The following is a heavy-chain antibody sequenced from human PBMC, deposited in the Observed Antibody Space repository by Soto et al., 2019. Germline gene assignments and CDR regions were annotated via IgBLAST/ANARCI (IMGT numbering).Heavy chain of an antibody. CDR3: AKDLRIAVAGTDYFDS. Sequence: QVQLVESGGGVVQSGRSLRLSCAASGFSFSSYGMHWVRQAPGKGLEWVAVISYDVTNKYYADSVKGRFTISRDNSKNKLYLQMNSLSAEDTAVYYCAKDLRIAVAGTDYFDSWGQGTLVTVSS. CDR1: GFSFSSYG. V-gene: IGHV3-30*18. J-gene: IGHJ4*02. CDR2: ISYDVTNK. D-gene: IGHD6-19*01.